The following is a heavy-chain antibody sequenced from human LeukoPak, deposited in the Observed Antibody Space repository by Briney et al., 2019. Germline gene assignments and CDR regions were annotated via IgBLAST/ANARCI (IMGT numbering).Heavy chain of an antibody. Sequence: SETLSLTCAVYGGSSSGYYWSWIRQPPGKGLEWIGEINHSGSTNYNPSLKSRVTISVDTSKNQFSLRLSSVTAADTAVYYCARAERWFDPWGLGTLVTVSS. CDR2: INHSGST. V-gene: IGHV4-34*01. CDR1: GGSSSGYY. CDR3: ARAERWFDP. J-gene: IGHJ5*02. D-gene: IGHD1-1*01.